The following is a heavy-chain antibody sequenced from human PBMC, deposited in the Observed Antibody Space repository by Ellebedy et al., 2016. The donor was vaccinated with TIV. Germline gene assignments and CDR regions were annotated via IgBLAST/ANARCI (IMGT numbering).Heavy chain of an antibody. CDR3: AAYYGGRFDY. V-gene: IGHV4-59*01. Sequence: MPSETLSLTCAVTGGSISSYSWSWIRQPPGKGLEFIGYIYYIGITNYNPSLESRVAISIDTSENQFSLRLSSVTAADTAVYYCAAYYGGRFDYWGQGTLVTVSS. CDR1: GGSISSYS. D-gene: IGHD4-23*01. CDR2: IYYIGIT. J-gene: IGHJ4*02.